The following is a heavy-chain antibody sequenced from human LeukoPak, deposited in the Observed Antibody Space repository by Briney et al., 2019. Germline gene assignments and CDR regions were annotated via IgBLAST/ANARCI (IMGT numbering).Heavy chain of an antibody. D-gene: IGHD3/OR15-3a*01. V-gene: IGHV3-23*01. CDR2: ISGSGGGT. CDR1: GFTFSNYA. J-gene: IGHJ4*02. CDR3: ARHKDWTFDY. Sequence: GGSLRLSCAASGFTFSNYAMSWVRQAPGKGLEWVSAISGSGGGTYYADSVKGRFTISRDNSKNTLYLQMNSLRAEDTAVYYCARHKDWTFDYWGQGTLVTVSS.